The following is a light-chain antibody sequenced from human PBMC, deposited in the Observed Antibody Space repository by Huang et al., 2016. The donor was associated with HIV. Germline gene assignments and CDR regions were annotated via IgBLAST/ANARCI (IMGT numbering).Light chain of an antibody. CDR3: HQYNNWLLS. CDR2: GSS. J-gene: IGKJ4*01. Sequence: EIVMTQSPATLSVSPGERVTLSCRANRSVSTNFAWYQQRPGQAPMLLIYGSSTRAPCIPARFCGSGSGTDFSLTISSLQSEDFALYYCHQYNNWLLSFGGGT. V-gene: IGKV3-15*01. CDR1: RSVSTN.